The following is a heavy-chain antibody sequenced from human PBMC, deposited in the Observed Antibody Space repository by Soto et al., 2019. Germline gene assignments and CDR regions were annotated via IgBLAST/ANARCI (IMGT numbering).Heavy chain of an antibody. V-gene: IGHV5-51*01. J-gene: IGHJ6*02. Sequence: XESLKVSCQCSGYPFTNYVIGWVLQMPGKGLEWMGIIYPGDSDTKYNPSFQGQVTISADKSITTTYLQWSSLKASDTAIYYCAASIFYYGMDVWGQGTTVTVSS. CDR2: IYPGDSDT. CDR1: GYPFTNYV. CDR3: AASIFYYGMDV.